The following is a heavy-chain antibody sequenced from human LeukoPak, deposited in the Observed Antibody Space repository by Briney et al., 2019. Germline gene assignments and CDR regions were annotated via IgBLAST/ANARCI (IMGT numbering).Heavy chain of an antibody. CDR1: GYTFTSYG. J-gene: IGHJ4*02. Sequence: ASVKVSCKASGYTFTSYGISWVRQAPGQGLEWMGWISAYNGNTNYAQKLQGRVTMTTDTSTSTAYMELSSLRSEDTAVYYCAREGEDDSSGYSIYFDYWGQGTLVTVSS. V-gene: IGHV1-18*01. D-gene: IGHD3-22*01. CDR2: ISAYNGNT. CDR3: AREGEDDSSGYSIYFDY.